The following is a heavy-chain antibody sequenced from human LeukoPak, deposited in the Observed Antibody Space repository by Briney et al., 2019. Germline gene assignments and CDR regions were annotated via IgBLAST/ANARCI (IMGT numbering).Heavy chain of an antibody. CDR1: GYTFTSYY. CDR2: INPSGGST. J-gene: IGHJ3*02. CDR3: ARVSMVRGVESDAFDI. V-gene: IGHV1-46*01. Sequence: GASVKVSCKASGYTFTSYYMHWVRPAPGQGLEWMGIINPSGGSTSYAQKFQGRVTMTRDMSTSTVYMELSSLRSEDTAVYYCARVSMVRGVESDAFDIWGQGTMVTVSS. D-gene: IGHD3-10*01.